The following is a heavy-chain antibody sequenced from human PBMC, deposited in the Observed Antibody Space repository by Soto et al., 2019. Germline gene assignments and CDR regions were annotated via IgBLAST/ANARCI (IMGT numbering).Heavy chain of an antibody. D-gene: IGHD2-2*01. CDR2: ISAYNGNT. V-gene: IGHV1-18*01. CDR3: ARDKGYCSSTSCYVVSWFDP. J-gene: IGHJ5*02. CDR1: GYTFTSYG. Sequence: ASLKVSCKASGYTFTSYGISWVRQAPGQGLEWMGWISAYNGNTNYAQKLQGRVTMTTDTSTSTAYMELRSLRSDDTAVYYCARDKGYCSSTSCYVVSWFDPWGQGTLVTVSS.